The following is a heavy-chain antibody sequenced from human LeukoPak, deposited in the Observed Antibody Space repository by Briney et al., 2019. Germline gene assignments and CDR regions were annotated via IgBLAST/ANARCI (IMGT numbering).Heavy chain of an antibody. D-gene: IGHD3-22*01. J-gene: IGHJ4*02. CDR3: ARDAWYYYDSSGYYHEAY. CDR1: GYTFTGYY. V-gene: IGHV1-2*06. CDR2: INPNSGGT. Sequence: ASVKVSCKASGYTFTGYYMHWVRQAPGQGLEWMGRINPNSGGTNYAQKFQGRVTMTRDTSISTAYMELSRLRSDDTAVYYCARDAWYYYDSSGYYHEAYWGQGTLVTVSS.